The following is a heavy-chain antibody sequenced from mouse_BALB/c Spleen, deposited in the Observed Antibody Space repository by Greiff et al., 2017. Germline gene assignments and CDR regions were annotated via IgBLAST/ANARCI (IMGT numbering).Heavy chain of an antibody. J-gene: IGHJ3*01. D-gene: IGHD2-3*01. Sequence: DVQLVESGGGLVKPGGSLKLSCAASGFTFSSYAMSWVRQSPEKRLEWVAEISSGGSYTYYPDTVTGRFTISRDNAKNTLYLEMSSLRSEDTAMYYCARYDGYYEAYWGQGTLVTVSA. CDR2: ISSGGSYT. CDR1: GFTFSSYA. CDR3: ARYDGYYEAY. V-gene: IGHV5-9-4*01.